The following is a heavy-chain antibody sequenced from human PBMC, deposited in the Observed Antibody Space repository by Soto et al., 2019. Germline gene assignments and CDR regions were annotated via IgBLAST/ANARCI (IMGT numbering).Heavy chain of an antibody. J-gene: IGHJ6*02. CDR1: GNSFTSYW. V-gene: IGHV5-51*01. Sequence: XDSLKVSWQCSGNSFTSYWIGLVLQMPGKGLEWMGIIYPGDSDTRYSPSFQGQVIISADKSISTAYLQWSSLKASDTAMYYCAPIIAAAGTVGMDVWGQRTTVTVSS. D-gene: IGHD6-13*01. CDR3: APIIAAAGTVGMDV. CDR2: IYPGDSDT.